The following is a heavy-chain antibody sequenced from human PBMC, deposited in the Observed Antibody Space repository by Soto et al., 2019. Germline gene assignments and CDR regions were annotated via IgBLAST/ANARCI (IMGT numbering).Heavy chain of an antibody. CDR1: GFTFNNYA. CDR3: AKPSAYGDFAGSFDS. CDR2: IGGRGGNT. D-gene: IGHD4-17*01. V-gene: IGHV3-23*01. J-gene: IGHJ4*02. Sequence: EVHLLESGGGLVQRGGSLRLSCVASGFTFNNYAMNWVRQAPGKGLEWVSNIGGRGGNTFYADSMRGRFTIYRDNSKNTVYLQMNNLRVDDSATYYCAKPSAYGDFAGSFDSWGQGTLVTVSP.